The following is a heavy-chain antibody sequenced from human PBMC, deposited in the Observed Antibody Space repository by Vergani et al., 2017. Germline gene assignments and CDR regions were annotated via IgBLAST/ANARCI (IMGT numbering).Heavy chain of an antibody. D-gene: IGHD3-9*01. CDR1: GFSLSTSGVG. V-gene: IGHV2-5*02. Sequence: QITLKESGPTLVKPTQTLTLTCTSSGFSLSTSGVGVGWIRQPPGKALEWLALIYWDADKRYSPSLNSRLTSTKDTSKNQVVLTMTNMDPVDTATYYCAHSLYYDILTGYYRGEAFDIWGQGTMVTVSS. CDR2: IYWDADK. J-gene: IGHJ3*02. CDR3: AHSLYYDILTGYYRGEAFDI.